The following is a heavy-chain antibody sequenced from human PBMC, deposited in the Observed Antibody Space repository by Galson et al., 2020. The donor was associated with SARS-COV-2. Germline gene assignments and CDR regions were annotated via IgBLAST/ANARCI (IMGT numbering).Heavy chain of an antibody. Sequence: SQTLSLTCTVSGGSISSGGYYLSWIRQHPGKGLEWIGYIYYSGSTYYNPSLKSRVTISVDTSKNQFSLKLSSVTAADTAVYYCAREGKYYYDSSGYSLDYYGMDVWGQGTTVTVSS. V-gene: IGHV4-31*03. CDR3: AREGKYYYDSSGYSLDYYGMDV. CDR2: IYYSGST. D-gene: IGHD3-22*01. CDR1: GGSISSGGYY. J-gene: IGHJ6*02.